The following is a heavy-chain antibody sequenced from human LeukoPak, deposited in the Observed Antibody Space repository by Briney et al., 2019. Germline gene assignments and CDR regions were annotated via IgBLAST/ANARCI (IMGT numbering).Heavy chain of an antibody. CDR3: VPGDHIDY. J-gene: IGHJ4*02. CDR1: GFTFSSYG. V-gene: IGHV3-30*02. CDR2: IRYDGSDK. D-gene: IGHD2-21*02. Sequence: QPGGSLRLSCAASGFTFSSYGMHWVRQAPGKGLEWVSFIRYDGSDKYYADSVRGRFTISRDNSKNSLYLQMNSLRPEDTAVYYCVPGDHIDYWGQGTLVIVSS.